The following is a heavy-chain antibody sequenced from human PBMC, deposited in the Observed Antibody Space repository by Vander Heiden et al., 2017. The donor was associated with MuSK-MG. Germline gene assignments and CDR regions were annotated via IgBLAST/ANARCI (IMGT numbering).Heavy chain of an antibody. D-gene: IGHD3-16*01. J-gene: IGHJ4*02. CDR1: GGSVSSGSYY. CDR3: ARAAGGPPDY. Sequence: QVQLQESGPGLVKPSETLSLTCTVSGGSVSSGSYYWSWIRQPPGKGLEWIGYIYYSGSTNYNPSLKSRVTISVDTSKNQFSLKLSSVTAADTAVYYCARAAGGPPDYWGQGTLVTVSS. CDR2: IYYSGST. V-gene: IGHV4-61*01.